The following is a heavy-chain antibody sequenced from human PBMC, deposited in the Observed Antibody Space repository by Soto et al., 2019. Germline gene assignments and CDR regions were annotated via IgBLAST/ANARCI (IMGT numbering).Heavy chain of an antibody. CDR1: GFTFSTYW. CDR2: INSDGIST. Sequence: HPGGSLRLSCAAPGFTFSTYWMHWVRQAPGKGLVWVSRINSDGISTSYADSVKGRFTISRDNAKNTLYLQMNSLRAEDTAVYYCARSYSGYDPDFDYWGQGTLVTVSS. CDR3: ARSYSGYDPDFDY. J-gene: IGHJ4*02. D-gene: IGHD5-12*01. V-gene: IGHV3-74*01.